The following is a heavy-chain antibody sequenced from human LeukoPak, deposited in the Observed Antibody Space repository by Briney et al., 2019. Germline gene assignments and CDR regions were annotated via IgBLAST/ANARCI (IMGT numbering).Heavy chain of an antibody. Sequence: ASVKVSCKVSGYTLTELSMHWVRQAPGKGLEWMGGFDPEDGETIYAQKFQGRATMTEDTSTDTAYMELSSLRSEDTAVYYCAPLLHMVRGEIYFDYWGQGTLVTVSS. CDR2: FDPEDGET. D-gene: IGHD3-10*01. V-gene: IGHV1-24*01. CDR3: APLLHMVRGEIYFDY. J-gene: IGHJ4*02. CDR1: GYTLTELS.